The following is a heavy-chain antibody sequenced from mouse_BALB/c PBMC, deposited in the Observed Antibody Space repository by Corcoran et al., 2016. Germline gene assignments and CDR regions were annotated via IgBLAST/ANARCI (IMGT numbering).Heavy chain of an antibody. CDR3: ARYYGNFDY. D-gene: IGHD2-1*01. CDR1: GYTFSSYC. CDR2: ILPGSGST. V-gene: IGHV1-9*01. J-gene: IGHJ2*01. Sequence: QVQLQQSGAELMKPGASVKISCKATGYTFSSYCIEWVKQRPGHGLEWIGEILPGSGSTNYNEKFKGKATFPADTSSNTAYMQLSSLTSEDSAVYYCARYYGNFDYWGQGTTLTVSA.